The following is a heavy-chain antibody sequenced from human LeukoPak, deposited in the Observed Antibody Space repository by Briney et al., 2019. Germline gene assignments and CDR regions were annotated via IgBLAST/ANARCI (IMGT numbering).Heavy chain of an antibody. CDR3: ARGSPTYYDFWSGYSGGDAFDI. CDR2: IYYSEST. V-gene: IGHV4-39*07. CDR1: GGSISSSSYY. Sequence: SETLSLTCTVSGGSISSSSYYWGWIRQPPGKGLEWIGSIYYSESTYYNPSLKSRVTISVDTSKNQFSLKLSSVTAADTAVYYCARGSPTYYDFWSGYSGGDAFDIWGQGTMVTVSS. J-gene: IGHJ3*02. D-gene: IGHD3-3*01.